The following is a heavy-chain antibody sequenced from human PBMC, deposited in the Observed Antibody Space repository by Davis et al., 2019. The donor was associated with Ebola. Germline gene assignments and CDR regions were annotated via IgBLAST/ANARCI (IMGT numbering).Heavy chain of an antibody. V-gene: IGHV4-31*03. J-gene: IGHJ6*02. CDR2: IDHSGTT. CDR1: GGSISSGGYY. CDR3: ARDAYSYGSPEGYRMDI. Sequence: SETLSLTCIVSGGSISSGGYYWSWIRQHPGKGLEWIGFIDHSGTTYHNPSLKSRLSMSVDTSKNYFSLNLTSVTAADTADYYCARDAYSYGSPEGYRMDIWGPGTTVTVSS. D-gene: IGHD5-18*01.